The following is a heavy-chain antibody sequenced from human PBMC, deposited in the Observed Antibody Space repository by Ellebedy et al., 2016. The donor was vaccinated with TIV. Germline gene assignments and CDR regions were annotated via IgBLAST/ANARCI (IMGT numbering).Heavy chain of an antibody. D-gene: IGHD3-22*01. CDR3: AKGYYYDSSGYGYYFDY. V-gene: IGHV3-9*01. CDR1: GFTFDDYA. Sequence: PGGSLRLSCAASGFTFDDYAMHWVRQAPGKGLEWVSGISWNSGSIGYADSVKGRFTISRDNANNSLYLQMNSLRAEDTALYYFAKGYYYDSSGYGYYFDYWGQGTLVTVSS. J-gene: IGHJ4*02. CDR2: ISWNSGSI.